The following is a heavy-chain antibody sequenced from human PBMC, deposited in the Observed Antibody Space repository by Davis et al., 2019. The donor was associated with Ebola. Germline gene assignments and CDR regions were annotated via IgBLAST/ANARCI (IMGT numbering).Heavy chain of an antibody. J-gene: IGHJ4*02. V-gene: IGHV3-23*01. Sequence: GESLKISCAASGFTFSSYAMSWVRQAPGKGLEWVSAISGSGGSTYYADSVKCRFTISRDNSKNTLYLQMNSLKTEDTAVYYCTRRYYYDSSGYYYSDYWGQGTLVTVSS. D-gene: IGHD3-22*01. CDR2: ISGSGGST. CDR3: TRRYYYDSSGYYYSDY. CDR1: GFTFSSYA.